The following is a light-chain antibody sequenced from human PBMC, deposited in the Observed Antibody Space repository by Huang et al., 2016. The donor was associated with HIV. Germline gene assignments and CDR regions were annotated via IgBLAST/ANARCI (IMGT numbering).Light chain of an antibody. J-gene: IGKJ4*01. CDR1: QTVSRNY. Sequence: EVVLTQSPAILSLYPGERAPLSCRASQTVSRNYLAWYQQRPGRAPRLLLSGASSRATGVPDRFSGTGSGTDFILTISRLEPEDFALYYCQQYGTSPLTFGGGTKIEIK. CDR3: QQYGTSPLT. V-gene: IGKV3-20*01. CDR2: GAS.